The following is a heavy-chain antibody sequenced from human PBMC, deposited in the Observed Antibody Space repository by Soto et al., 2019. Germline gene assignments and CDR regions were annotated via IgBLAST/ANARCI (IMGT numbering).Heavy chain of an antibody. CDR3: PRQGDPAGVLTPLPEDWFDP. Sequence: QVQLVQSRGEVKKPGASVKVSCKASGYIFTNYGISWVRQAPGQGLEWMAWISPYNGDTKYAQLVQGRVTLTTDTPTSTANRELGTLSPDDTAVYYCPRQGDPAGVLTPLPEDWFDPWGQGTLVTVSS. V-gene: IGHV1-18*01. D-gene: IGHD2-21*02. CDR2: ISPYNGDT. CDR1: GYIFTNYG. J-gene: IGHJ5*02.